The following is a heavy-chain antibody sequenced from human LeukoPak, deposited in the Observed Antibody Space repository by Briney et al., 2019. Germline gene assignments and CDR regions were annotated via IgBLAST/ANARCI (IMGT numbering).Heavy chain of an antibody. CDR3: ARGGDYGDSNFDY. J-gene: IGHJ4*02. V-gene: IGHV3-13*01. CDR1: GFTFSSCD. CDR2: IGTAGDT. D-gene: IGHD4-17*01. Sequence: QAGGSLRLSCAASGFTFSSCDMHWVRQATRKGLEWVSAIGTAGDTYYPGSVKGRFTISRESAKNSLYLQMNSLRAGDTAVYYCARGGDYGDSNFDYWGQGTLVTVSS.